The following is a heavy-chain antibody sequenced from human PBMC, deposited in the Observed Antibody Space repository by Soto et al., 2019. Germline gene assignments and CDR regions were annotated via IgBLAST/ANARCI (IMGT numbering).Heavy chain of an antibody. CDR1: GGSISSGGYY. CDR3: ARRIACLRYFDWLFAAFDI. CDR2: IYYSGST. V-gene: IGHV4-31*03. J-gene: IGHJ3*02. Sequence: PSETLSLTCTVSGGSISSGGYYWSWIRQHPGKGLEWIGYIYYSGSTYYNPSLKSRVTISVDTSKNQFSLKLSSVIAADTAVYYCARRIACLRYFDWLFAAFDIWGQRTMVTVSS. D-gene: IGHD3-9*01.